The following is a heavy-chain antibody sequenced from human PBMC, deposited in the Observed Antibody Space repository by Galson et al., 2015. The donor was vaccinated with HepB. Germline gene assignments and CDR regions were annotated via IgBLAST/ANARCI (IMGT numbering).Heavy chain of an antibody. CDR1: GFTFSSYG. D-gene: IGHD5-18*01. CDR3: AKSGDGYSYGYRSFDY. V-gene: IGHV3-30*18. Sequence: SLRLSCAASGFTFSSYGMHWVRQAPGKGLEWVAVISYDGSNKYYADSVKGRFTISRDNSKNTPYLQMNSLRAEDTAVYYCAKSGDGYSYGYRSFDYWGQGTLVTVSS. J-gene: IGHJ4*02. CDR2: ISYDGSNK.